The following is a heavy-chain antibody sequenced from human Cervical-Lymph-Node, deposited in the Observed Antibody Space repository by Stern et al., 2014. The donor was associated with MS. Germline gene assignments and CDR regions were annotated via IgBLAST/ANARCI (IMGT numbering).Heavy chain of an antibody. Sequence: QMQLVQSGAEVKKPGASVKVSCKTSGYIFTGYYIHWVRQAPGQVLEWMAWINPNTGGTKYAQKFQGRVTMSRDTSISTAYVELSSLTSDDTAVYYCARDQRGITILGVVTDYYYLGMDVWGQGTTVTVSS. V-gene: IGHV1-2*02. CDR2: INPNTGGT. CDR3: ARDQRGITILGVVTDYYYLGMDV. CDR1: GYIFTGYY. D-gene: IGHD3-3*01. J-gene: IGHJ6*02.